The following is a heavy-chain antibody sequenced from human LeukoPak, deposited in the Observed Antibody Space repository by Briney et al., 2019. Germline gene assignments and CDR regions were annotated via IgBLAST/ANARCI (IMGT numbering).Heavy chain of an antibody. D-gene: IGHD1-26*01. Sequence: GGSLSLSCTVSGIDVSSNYISWVRQAPGKGLEWVSVTYVSGNTYYADSVKGRFIVSRDNSKNTFYLEMNSLRVEDTGVYYCAREVGAWGQGTLVTVSS. CDR1: GIDVSSNY. CDR3: AREVGA. V-gene: IGHV3-66*01. J-gene: IGHJ5*02. CDR2: TYVSGNT.